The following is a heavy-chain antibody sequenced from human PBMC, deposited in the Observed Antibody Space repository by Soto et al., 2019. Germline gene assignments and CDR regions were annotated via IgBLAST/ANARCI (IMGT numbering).Heavy chain of an antibody. J-gene: IGHJ6*03. CDR3: ARVAVGYYYMDV. CDR1: GFTFSNYW. V-gene: IGHV3-74*01. CDR2: INSDGSRT. Sequence: EVQLVESGGGLVQPGGSLRLSCAASGFTFSNYWMHWVRQAPGKGLVWVSRINSDGSRTNYADSVKGRFTISRDNAKDTLDLQMNSLRVEDTAVYFCARVAVGYYYMDVWGKGDTVTVS.